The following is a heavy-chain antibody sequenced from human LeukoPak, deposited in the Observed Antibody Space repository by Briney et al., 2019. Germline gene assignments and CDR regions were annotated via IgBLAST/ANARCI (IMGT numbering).Heavy chain of an antibody. CDR2: IHPYSGGA. Sequence: VASVKVSCKASGYTFTDYYIHWVRQAPGQGLEWMGWIHPYSGGAGHAQKFQGWVSMTRDTSISTAYMELPSLRSDDTAVYYCARVPPYSGSSNWFDPWGQGTLVTVSS. D-gene: IGHD1-26*01. CDR1: GYTFTDYY. V-gene: IGHV1-2*04. CDR3: ARVPPYSGSSNWFDP. J-gene: IGHJ5*02.